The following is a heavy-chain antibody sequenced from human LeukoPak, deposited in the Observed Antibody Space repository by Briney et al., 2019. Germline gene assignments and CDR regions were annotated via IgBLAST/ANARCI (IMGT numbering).Heavy chain of an antibody. D-gene: IGHD3-10*01. J-gene: IGHJ4*02. V-gene: IGHV3-23*01. CDR2: ISGSGGNT. Sequence: GGSLRLSCTASGFTFSTYAMNWVRQAPGKGLEWVSSISGSGGNTYYADSVKGRFTISRDNSRNTVYLQMNSLRAGDTAVYYCAMDRGYWGQGTLVTVSS. CDR1: GFTFSTYA. CDR3: AMDRGY.